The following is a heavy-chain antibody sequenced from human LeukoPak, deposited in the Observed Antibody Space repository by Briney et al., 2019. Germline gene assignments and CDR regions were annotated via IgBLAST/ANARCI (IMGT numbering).Heavy chain of an antibody. J-gene: IGHJ6*03. CDR1: GGSISSYY. Sequence: KPSETLSLTCTVSGGSISSYYWSWIRQPPGKGLEWIGYIYYSGSTNYNPSLKSRVTISVDTSKNQFSLKLSSVTAADTAVYYCARARPGLYGSGSLYYYYYMDVWGKGTTVTISS. V-gene: IGHV4-59*01. CDR2: IYYSGST. D-gene: IGHD3-10*01. CDR3: ARARPGLYGSGSLYYYYYMDV.